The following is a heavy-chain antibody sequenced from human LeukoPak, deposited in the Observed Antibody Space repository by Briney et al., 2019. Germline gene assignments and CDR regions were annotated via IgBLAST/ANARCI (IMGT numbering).Heavy chain of an antibody. Sequence: GGSLRLSCAASGFTFDDYGMSWVRQAPGKGLEWVSGINWNGGSTGYADSVKGRFTISRDNAKNSLYLQMNSLRAEDTAVYYCYGTPYYYYMDVWGKGTTVTVSS. V-gene: IGHV3-20*04. CDR1: GFTFDDYG. J-gene: IGHJ6*03. CDR3: YGTPYYYYMDV. CDR2: INWNGGST. D-gene: IGHD4-17*01.